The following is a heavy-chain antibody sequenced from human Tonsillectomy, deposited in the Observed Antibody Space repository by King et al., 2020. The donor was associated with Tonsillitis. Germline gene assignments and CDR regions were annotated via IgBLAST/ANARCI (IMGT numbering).Heavy chain of an antibody. CDR3: AHRRPVGAGPYCDY. CDR2: IYWDDDK. D-gene: IGHD1-26*01. Sequence: TLQESGPTLVKPTQTLTLTCTFSGFSLSTSGVGVGWIRQPPGKALEWLGLIYWDDDKRYTPSLNSRLTIIKDTSKNQVVLTMTKMDPVDTATYYCAHRRPVGAGPYCDYWGQGILVTVSA. CDR1: GFSLSTSGVG. J-gene: IGHJ4*02. V-gene: IGHV2-5*02.